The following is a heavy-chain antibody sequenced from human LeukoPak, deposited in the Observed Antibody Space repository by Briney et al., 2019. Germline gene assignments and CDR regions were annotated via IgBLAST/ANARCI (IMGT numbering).Heavy chain of an antibody. CDR2: INPNSGGT. V-gene: IGHV1-2*02. J-gene: IGHJ6*02. CDR1: GYTFTGYY. D-gene: IGHD3-10*01. CDR3: ARGGYYGSGSYYNAHYGMDV. Sequence: ASVKVYCKASGYTFTGYYMHWVRQAPGQGLEWMGWINPNSGGTNYAQKFQGRVTMTRDTSISTAYMELSRLRSDDTAVYYCARGGYYGSGSYYNAHYGMDVWGQGTTVTVSS.